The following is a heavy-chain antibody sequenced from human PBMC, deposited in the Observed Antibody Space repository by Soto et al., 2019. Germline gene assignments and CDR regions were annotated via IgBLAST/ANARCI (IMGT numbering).Heavy chain of an antibody. CDR2: ISGSAGST. CDR1: GFTFSTYA. D-gene: IGHD6-13*01. Sequence: EVQLLESGGGLVQPGGSLRLSCAASGFTFSTYAMTSVRQAPGKGLEWVSGISGSAGSTYYADSVKGRFTISRDNSKNTLYLKMSSLTAEETAVYYCAKTAWGRVSAGIAKYYFDYWGQGNLVTVSS. J-gene: IGHJ4*02. V-gene: IGHV3-23*01. CDR3: AKTAWGRVSAGIAKYYFDY.